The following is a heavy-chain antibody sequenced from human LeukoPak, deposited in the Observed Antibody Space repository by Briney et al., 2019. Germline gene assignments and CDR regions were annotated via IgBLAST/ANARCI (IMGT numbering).Heavy chain of an antibody. Sequence: GGSLRLSCAASGFTFGSYWMSWVRQAPGKGLEWVANIKTDGSEKYYVDSVKGRFTISRDNAENSLYLQMNCLRAEDTAVYYCARDGGSGNPGADYWGQGTQVTVSP. D-gene: IGHD2-15*01. CDR2: IKTDGSEK. CDR1: GFTFGSYW. CDR3: ARDGGSGNPGADY. J-gene: IGHJ4*02. V-gene: IGHV3-7*01.